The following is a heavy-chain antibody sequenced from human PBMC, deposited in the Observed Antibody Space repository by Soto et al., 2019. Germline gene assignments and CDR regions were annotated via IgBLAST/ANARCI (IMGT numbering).Heavy chain of an antibody. J-gene: IGHJ2*01. D-gene: IGHD3-9*01. V-gene: IGHV4-34*01. CDR2: INDSGSI. CDR1: GGSFSGYY. CDR3: ARESHDILTGPPWVWYFDL. Sequence: QVQLQQWGAGPLRPLETLSLTCGVSGGSFSGYYWAWIRQSPGMGLEWIGEINDSGSINYNPSLKSRVSISVDTSKNHYSLNLRSVTAADTAVYYCARESHDILTGPPWVWYFDLWGRGTLVTVSS.